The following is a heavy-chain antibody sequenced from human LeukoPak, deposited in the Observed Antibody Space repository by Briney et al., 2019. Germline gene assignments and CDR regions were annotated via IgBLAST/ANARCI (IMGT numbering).Heavy chain of an antibody. CDR3: TRDTGTTGEVKFDP. Sequence: SETLSLTCTVSGYSISSGYYWGWIRQPPGKGLEWIGNIYHSGSTYYNPSLKSRVTMSVDTSKSQFSLNLMSVTAADTAVYYCTRDTGTTGEVKFDPWGQGTLVTVSS. J-gene: IGHJ5*02. V-gene: IGHV4-38-2*02. D-gene: IGHD4-17*01. CDR1: GYSISSGYY. CDR2: IYHSGST.